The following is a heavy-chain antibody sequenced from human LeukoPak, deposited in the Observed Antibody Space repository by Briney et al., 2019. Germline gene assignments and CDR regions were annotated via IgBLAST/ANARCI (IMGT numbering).Heavy chain of an antibody. J-gene: IGHJ3*02. Sequence: ASVKVSCKASGYTFTSYDINWVRQATGQGLEWMGWMNPSSGNTGYAQKFQGRVTITRNTSISTAYMELSSLRSEDTAVYYCARVGLLDAFDIWGQGTMVTVSS. V-gene: IGHV1-8*03. CDR3: ARVGLLDAFDI. CDR2: MNPSSGNT. CDR1: GYTFTSYD. D-gene: IGHD2-15*01.